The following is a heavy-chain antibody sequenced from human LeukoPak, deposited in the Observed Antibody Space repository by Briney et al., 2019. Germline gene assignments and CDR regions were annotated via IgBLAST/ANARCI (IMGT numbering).Heavy chain of an antibody. D-gene: IGHD4-23*01. CDR1: GFTFSSYE. CDR2: ISSSGYTI. Sequence: GGSLRLSCAASGFTFSSYEINWVRQAPGKGLEWVSYISSSGYTIHYADSVKGRFTISRDNAKNSLYLQMNSLRAEDTAVYYCASVTTVVEDYYYMDVWGKGTTVTISS. CDR3: ASVTTVVEDYYYMDV. J-gene: IGHJ6*03. V-gene: IGHV3-48*03.